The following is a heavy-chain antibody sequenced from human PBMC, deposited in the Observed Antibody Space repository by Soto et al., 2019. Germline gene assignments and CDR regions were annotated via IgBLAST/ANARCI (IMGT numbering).Heavy chain of an antibody. J-gene: IGHJ4*02. V-gene: IGHV3-23*01. Sequence: EVQLLESGGGLVQPGGSLRLSCVASGFTFSSYAMSWVRQAPGKGLEWVSAISGSGGSTYYADSVKGRFTISRDNSKNTLYLQMNSLRAEDTAVYYCAKDGELTGVLDYWGQGTLVTVSS. D-gene: IGHD7-27*01. CDR3: AKDGELTGVLDY. CDR2: ISGSGGST. CDR1: GFTFSSYA.